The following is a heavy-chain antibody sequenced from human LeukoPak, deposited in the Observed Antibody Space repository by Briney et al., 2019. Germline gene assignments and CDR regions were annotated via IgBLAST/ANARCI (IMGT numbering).Heavy chain of an antibody. J-gene: IGHJ4*02. CDR3: ARLRVWFGELPKEGYYFDY. CDR1: GYTFTSYG. D-gene: IGHD3-10*01. Sequence: ASVKVSCKASGYTFTSYGISWVRQAPGQGLEGMGWISAYNGNTNYAQKLQGRVTMTTDTSTSTAYMELRSLRSDDTAVYYCARLRVWFGELPKEGYYFDYWGQGTLVTVSS. CDR2: ISAYNGNT. V-gene: IGHV1-18*01.